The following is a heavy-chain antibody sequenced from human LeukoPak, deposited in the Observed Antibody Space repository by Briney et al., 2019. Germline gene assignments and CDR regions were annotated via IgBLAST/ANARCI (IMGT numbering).Heavy chain of an antibody. V-gene: IGHV4-34*01. CDR1: GGSFSGYY. J-gene: IGHJ5*02. Sequence: SETLSLTCAVYGGSFSGYYWSWIRQPPGKGLEWIGEINHSGSTKYNPSLKSRVTISVDTSKNQFSLKLSSVTAADTAVYYCARRNGSGSYYNWFDPWGQGTLVTVSS. CDR3: ARRNGSGSYYNWFDP. D-gene: IGHD3-10*01. CDR2: INHSGST.